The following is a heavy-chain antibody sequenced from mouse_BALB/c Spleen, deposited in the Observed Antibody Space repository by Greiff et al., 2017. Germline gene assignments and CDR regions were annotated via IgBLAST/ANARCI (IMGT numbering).Heavy chain of an antibody. J-gene: IGHJ2*01. CDR1: GYTFTDYY. CDR2: IYPGSGNT. V-gene: IGHV1-77*01. D-gene: IGHD2-4*01. Sequence: QVQLQQSGAELARPGASVKLSCKASGYTFTDYYINWVKQRTGQGLEWIGEIYPGSGNTYYNEKFKGKATLTADKSSSTAYMQLSSLTSEDSAVYFCARKGYYDYDGRSFDYWGQGTTLTVSS. CDR3: ARKGYYDYDGRSFDY.